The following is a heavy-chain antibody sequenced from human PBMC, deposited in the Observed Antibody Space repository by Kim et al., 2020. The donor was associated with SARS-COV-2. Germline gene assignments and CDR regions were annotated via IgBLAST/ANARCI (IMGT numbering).Heavy chain of an antibody. CDR1: GGTFSSYA. CDR2: IIPIFGTA. D-gene: IGHD6-13*01. V-gene: IGHV1-69*13. Sequence: SVKVSCKASGGTFSSYAISWVRQAPGQGLEWMGGIIPIFGTANYAQKFQGRVTITADESTSTAYMELSSLRSEDMAVYYCARDGSSSSWYFNWFDPWGQGTLVTVSS. CDR3: ARDGSSSSWYFNWFDP. J-gene: IGHJ5*02.